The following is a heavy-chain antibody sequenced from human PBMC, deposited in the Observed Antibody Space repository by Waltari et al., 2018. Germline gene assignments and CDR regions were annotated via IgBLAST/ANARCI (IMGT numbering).Heavy chain of an antibody. V-gene: IGHV5-10-1*03. CDR1: GYSFTSYC. J-gene: IGHJ5*02. D-gene: IGHD6-13*01. Sequence: DVQLVQSGAEVKKPGESLRISCKGSGYSFTSYCNSWVRQRPGKGLEWMGRIDPSDSYTNYSPSFQGHVTISADKSISTAYLQWSSLKASDTAMYYCARHGYSSSWYLAHNWFDPWGQGTLVTVSS. CDR2: IDPSDSYT. CDR3: ARHGYSSSWYLAHNWFDP.